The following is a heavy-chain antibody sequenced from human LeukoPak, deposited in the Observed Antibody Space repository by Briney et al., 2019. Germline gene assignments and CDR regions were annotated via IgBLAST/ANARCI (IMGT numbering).Heavy chain of an antibody. CDR1: GGSFSGYY. Sequence: SETLSLTCAVYGGSFSGYYWSWIRQPPGKGLEWIGEINHSGSTNYNPSLKSRVTISVDTSKNQFSLKLSSVTAADTAVYYCARGKLGYFDSLNWSAPWGEETLVTVSS. J-gene: IGHJ5*02. CDR2: INHSGST. V-gene: IGHV4-34*01. CDR3: ARGKLGYFDSLNWSAP. D-gene: IGHD3-9*01.